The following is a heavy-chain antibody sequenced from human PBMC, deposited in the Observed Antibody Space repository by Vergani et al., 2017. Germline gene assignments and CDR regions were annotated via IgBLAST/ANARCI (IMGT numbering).Heavy chain of an antibody. Sequence: QVQLVESGGGLVKPGGSLRLYCAASGFTFSDYYMSWIRQAPGKGLEWVSYIISSSSYTNYADSVKGRFTISRDNAKNSRYLQMNSLRAEDTAVYYCARGPLRNYDFWSGYQDRGSSFDYWGQGTLVTVSS. V-gene: IGHV3-11*06. CDR2: IISSSSYT. CDR1: GFTFSDYY. CDR3: ARGPLRNYDFWSGYQDRGSSFDY. J-gene: IGHJ4*02. D-gene: IGHD3-3*01.